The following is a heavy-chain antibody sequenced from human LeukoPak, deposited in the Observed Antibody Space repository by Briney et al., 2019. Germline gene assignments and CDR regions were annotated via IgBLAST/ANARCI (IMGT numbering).Heavy chain of an antibody. CDR1: GYTFTGYY. D-gene: IGHD3-9*01. V-gene: IGHV1-2*04. J-gene: IGHJ5*02. CDR3: ARGRSSRYYDILTGSNWFDP. CDR2: INPNSGGT. Sequence: ASVKVSCKASGYTFTGYYMHWVRQAPGQGLEWMGWINPNSGGTNYAQKFQGWVTMTRDTSISTAYMELSSLRSEDTAVYYCARGRSSRYYDILTGSNWFDPWGQGTLVTVSS.